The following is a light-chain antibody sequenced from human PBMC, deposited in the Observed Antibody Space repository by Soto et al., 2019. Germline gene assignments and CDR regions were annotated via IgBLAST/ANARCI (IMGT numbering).Light chain of an antibody. Sequence: QSVLTQPPSASGTPGQRVTISCSGSSSNIGTNTVIWYQQLPGAAPKLLIYSDNQRPSGVPDRFAGSKSGTSPSLAISGLQFEDEAVYYCAAWCLSLVVYGGGTKLTVL. V-gene: IGLV1-44*01. CDR1: SSNIGTNT. CDR2: SDN. CDR3: AAWCLSLVV. J-gene: IGLJ2*01.